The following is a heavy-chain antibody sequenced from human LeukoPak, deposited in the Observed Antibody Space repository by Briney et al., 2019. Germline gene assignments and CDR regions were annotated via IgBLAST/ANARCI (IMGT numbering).Heavy chain of an antibody. Sequence: PGGSLRLSCAASGFTFSSYWMSWVRQAPGKGLEWVANLNQDGSDKYYEDSVKGRFTISRDNAKNSLYLQMNSLRAEDTAVYYCARDRDGYNLAPFDYWGQGTLVTVSS. J-gene: IGHJ4*02. D-gene: IGHD5-24*01. CDR2: LNQDGSDK. CDR1: GFTFSSYW. V-gene: IGHV3-7*01. CDR3: ARDRDGYNLAPFDY.